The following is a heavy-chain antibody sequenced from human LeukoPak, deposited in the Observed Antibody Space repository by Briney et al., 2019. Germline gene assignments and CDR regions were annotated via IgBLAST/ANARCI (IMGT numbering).Heavy chain of an antibody. Sequence: GASVKVSCKASGYTFTSYGISWVRQAPGQGLEWTGWISAYNGNTNYAQKLQGRVTMTTDTSTSTAYMELRSLRSDDTAVYYCARDLGTGLSSNYFDYWGQGTLVTVSS. CDR2: ISAYNGNT. V-gene: IGHV1-18*01. CDR1: GYTFTSYG. CDR3: ARDLGTGLSSNYFDY. J-gene: IGHJ4*02. D-gene: IGHD5-18*01.